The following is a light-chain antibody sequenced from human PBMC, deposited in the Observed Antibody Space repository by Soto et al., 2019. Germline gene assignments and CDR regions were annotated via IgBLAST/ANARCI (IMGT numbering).Light chain of an antibody. CDR1: QGIGYD. CDR2: GAS. Sequence: DIQMTQSPSSLSASVGDRVPITCRASQGIGYDLGWFQQKPGKAPKRLIYGASNLQSGVPSRFTGSGSRTEFTLTTSPLQTEDFAPYYTLRHNSYPLTFGGGTKVEI. J-gene: IGKJ4*01. CDR3: LRHNSYPLT. V-gene: IGKV1-17*01.